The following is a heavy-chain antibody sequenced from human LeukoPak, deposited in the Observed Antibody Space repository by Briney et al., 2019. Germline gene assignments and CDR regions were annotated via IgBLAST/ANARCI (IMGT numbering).Heavy chain of an antibody. D-gene: IGHD3-16*01. Sequence: SETLSLTCTVSGGSISSGGYYCSWIRQPPGKGLEWIGYIYHSGSTYYNPSLKSRVTISVDRSKNQFSLKLSSVTAADTAVYYCARDLGGRFWGQGTLVTVSS. CDR2: IYHSGST. J-gene: IGHJ4*02. V-gene: IGHV4-30-2*01. CDR1: GGSISSGGYY. CDR3: ARDLGGRF.